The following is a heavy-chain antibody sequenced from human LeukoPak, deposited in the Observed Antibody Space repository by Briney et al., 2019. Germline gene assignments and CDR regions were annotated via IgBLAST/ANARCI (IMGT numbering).Heavy chain of an antibody. Sequence: SVKVSCKASGGTFSSYAISWVRQAPGQGLEWMGRIIPIFGTANYAQKFQGRVTITTDESTSTAYMELSSLRSEDTAVYYCARNVLRFLEWLSPLDYWGQGTWSPSPQ. V-gene: IGHV1-69*05. CDR1: GGTFSSYA. D-gene: IGHD3-3*01. CDR2: IIPIFGTA. J-gene: IGHJ4*02. CDR3: ARNVLRFLEWLSPLDY.